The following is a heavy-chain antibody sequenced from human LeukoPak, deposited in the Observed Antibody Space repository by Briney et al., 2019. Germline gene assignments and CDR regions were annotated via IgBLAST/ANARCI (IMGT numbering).Heavy chain of an antibody. CDR1: GYSISSGYY. CDR2: IYHSGST. J-gene: IGHJ4*02. V-gene: IGHV4-38-2*02. CDR3: ARDHYHKIHSVMVTAPDY. D-gene: IGHD2-21*02. Sequence: SETLSLTCTVSGYSISSGYYWGWIRQPPGKGLEWIGSIYHSGSTYYNPSLKSRVTISVDTSKNQFSLNLSSVTAADTAVYYCARDHYHKIHSVMVTAPDYWGQGTLVIVSS.